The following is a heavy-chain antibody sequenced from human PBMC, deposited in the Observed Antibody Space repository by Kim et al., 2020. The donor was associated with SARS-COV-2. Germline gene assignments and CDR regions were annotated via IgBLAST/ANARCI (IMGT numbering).Heavy chain of an antibody. CDR1: GASIKNFY. J-gene: IGHJ4*02. CDR2: IFPGNT. Sequence: SETLSLTCSVSGASIKNFYWSWIRQPPGKGLEWIGYIFPGNTNSNPSLRSRGTFSMDTTNNQFHLRLNSVTAADTAVYYCAKLANGYTSRAFRPEWYFDARGLGNLGTVSS. CDR3: AKLANGYTSRAFRPEWYFDA. V-gene: IGHV4-59*01. D-gene: IGHD5-12*01.